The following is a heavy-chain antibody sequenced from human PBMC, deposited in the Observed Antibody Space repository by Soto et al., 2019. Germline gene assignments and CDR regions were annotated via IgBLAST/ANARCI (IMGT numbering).Heavy chain of an antibody. V-gene: IGHV1-69*02. Sequence: QVQLVQSGTEMKKSGSSVKVSCKASGGTFSSYTSNWVRQAPGQGLEWMGRIIPVLGIANYAQKFQGRVTITADKSTGTAYMDLSSLRSEDTAVYYCARGSGYSSSWFDYWAQGTLVTVSS. CDR1: GGTFSSYT. CDR2: IIPVLGIA. CDR3: ARGSGYSSSWFDY. D-gene: IGHD6-13*01. J-gene: IGHJ5*01.